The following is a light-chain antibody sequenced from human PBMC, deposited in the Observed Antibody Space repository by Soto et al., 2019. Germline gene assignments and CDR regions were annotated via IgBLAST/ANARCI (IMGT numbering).Light chain of an antibody. CDR2: AAS. CDR3: QQYNSYSYT. CDR1: QDISDY. J-gene: IGKJ2*01. V-gene: IGKV1-9*01. Sequence: DIQLTQSPSFLSASVGDRVTITCRASQDISDYLAWYQQRPGKAPKLLIYAASTLQSGVPSRFSGSGSGTEFTLTISSLQPEDFATYSCQQYNSYSYTFGQGTKLEIK.